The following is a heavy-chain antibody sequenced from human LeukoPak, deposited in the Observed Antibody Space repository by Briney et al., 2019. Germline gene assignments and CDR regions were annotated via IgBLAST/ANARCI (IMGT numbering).Heavy chain of an antibody. CDR2: IKQDGSEK. CDR3: ARDVKGDIVVVPAARGTFDY. D-gene: IGHD2-2*01. CDR1: GFTFSSCW. Sequence: GGSLRLSCAASGFTFSSCWMSWVRQAPGKGLEWVANIKQDGSEKYYVDSVKGRFTISRDNAKNSLYLQMNSLRAEDTAVYYCARDVKGDIVVVPAARGTFDYWGQGTLVTVSS. V-gene: IGHV3-7*01. J-gene: IGHJ4*02.